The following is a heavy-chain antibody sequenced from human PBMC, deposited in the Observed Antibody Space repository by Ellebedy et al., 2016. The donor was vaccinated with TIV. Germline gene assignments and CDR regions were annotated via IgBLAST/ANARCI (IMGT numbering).Heavy chain of an antibody. Sequence: AASVKVSCKASGYTFTGYFMHWVRQAPGQGLEWMGWINPNNGATKYAQKFQGRVDMTRDTPISTAYMELSRLTSDDTAVYYCARGPGVAVAYDYWGQGTLVTVSS. J-gene: IGHJ4*02. CDR3: ARGPGVAVAYDY. V-gene: IGHV1-2*02. CDR1: GYTFTGYF. D-gene: IGHD6-19*01. CDR2: INPNNGAT.